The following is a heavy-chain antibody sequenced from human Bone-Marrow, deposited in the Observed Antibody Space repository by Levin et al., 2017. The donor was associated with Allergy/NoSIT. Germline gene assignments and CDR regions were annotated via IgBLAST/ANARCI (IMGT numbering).Heavy chain of an antibody. D-gene: IGHD6-6*01. Sequence: GGSLRLSCEASGFSFEDYAMSWVRQVPGKGLEWVSAISWNAGSTGYADSVKGRFTISRDNAKNSLYLQMNSLRAEDTALYYCARRQQLGLFYFDYWGQGTLVTVSS. CDR3: ARRQQLGLFYFDY. CDR2: ISWNAGST. J-gene: IGHJ4*02. V-gene: IGHV3-20*04. CDR1: GFSFEDYA.